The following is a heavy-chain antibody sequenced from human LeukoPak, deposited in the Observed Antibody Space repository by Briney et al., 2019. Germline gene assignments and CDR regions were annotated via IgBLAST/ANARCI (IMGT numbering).Heavy chain of an antibody. V-gene: IGHV4-34*01. J-gene: IGHJ4*02. D-gene: IGHD5-18*01. Sequence: SETLSLTCAVYGGSFSGYYWSWIRQPPGKGLEWIGEINHSGSTNYNPSLKSRVTISVDTSKNQFSLKLSSVTAADTAVYYCAREQLWQLGVFDYWGQGTLVTVSS. CDR2: INHSGST. CDR3: AREQLWQLGVFDY. CDR1: GGSFSGYY.